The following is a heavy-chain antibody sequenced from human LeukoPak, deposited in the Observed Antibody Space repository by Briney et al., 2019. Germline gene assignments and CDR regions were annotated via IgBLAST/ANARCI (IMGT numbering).Heavy chain of an antibody. CDR2: IGSSGGAI. Sequence: GGSLRLPFTLLDFTLPSSGSDWGAQAPGKGLEWISYIGSSGGAIYYADSVKGRFTISRDNAKSSLYLQMNSLRVEDTAVSYCAMGLLLRSISYCGERALVTVSS. D-gene: IGHD2-21*01. V-gene: IGHV3-48*03. CDR1: DFTLPSSG. CDR3: AMGLLLRSISY. J-gene: IGHJ4*02.